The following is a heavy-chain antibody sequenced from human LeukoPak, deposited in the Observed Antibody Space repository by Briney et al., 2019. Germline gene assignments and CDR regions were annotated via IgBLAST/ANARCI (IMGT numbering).Heavy chain of an antibody. CDR3: ARTYSSGWYF. D-gene: IGHD6-19*01. CDR1: GFTFSSAG. V-gene: IGHV3-74*01. J-gene: IGHJ4*02. CDR2: INSDGSST. Sequence: GGSLRLSCAASGFTFSSAGMNWVRQAPGKGLVWVSRINSDGSSTSYADSVKGRFTISRDNAKNTLYLQMNSLRAEDTTVYYCARTYSSGWYFGGQGTLVTVSS.